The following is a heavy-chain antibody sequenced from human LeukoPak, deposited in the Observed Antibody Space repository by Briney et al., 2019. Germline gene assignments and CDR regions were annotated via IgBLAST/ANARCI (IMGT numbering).Heavy chain of an antibody. V-gene: IGHV4-34*01. CDR2: IYYSGST. Sequence: SETLSLTCAAYGGSFSGYYWSWIRQPPGKGLEWIGSIYYSGSTYYNPSLKSRVTISVDTSKNQFSLKLSSVTAADTAVYYCARLGYCSSTSCPRFDYWGQGTLVTISS. CDR1: GGSFSGYY. J-gene: IGHJ4*02. CDR3: ARLGYCSSTSCPRFDY. D-gene: IGHD2-2*01.